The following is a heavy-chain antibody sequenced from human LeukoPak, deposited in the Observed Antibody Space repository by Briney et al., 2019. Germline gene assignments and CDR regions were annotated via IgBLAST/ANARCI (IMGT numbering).Heavy chain of an antibody. CDR1: GYTFTGYY. CDR2: INPNSGGT. Sequence: ASVKVSCKASGYTFTGYYMHWVRQAPGQGLEWMGWINPNSGGTNYAQKFQGRVTMTRDTSISTAYMELSRLRSDDTAVYYCARAHDYSNARSWSDPWGQGTLVTVSS. D-gene: IGHD4-11*01. V-gene: IGHV1-2*02. J-gene: IGHJ5*02. CDR3: ARAHDYSNARSWSDP.